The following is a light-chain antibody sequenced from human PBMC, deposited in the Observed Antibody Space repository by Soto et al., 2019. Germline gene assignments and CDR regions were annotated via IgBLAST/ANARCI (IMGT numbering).Light chain of an antibody. CDR3: QQSYTAPSIT. J-gene: IGKJ5*01. CDR2: GVS. Sequence: DIQMTQSPSSLSASVVDKVTITCLASQIISSSLNWYQQKSGKAPNLLIYGVSRLQGGVPSRFSGSGPGTDFTLSISSLQPEDFATYYCQQSYTAPSITFGQGTRLEIK. V-gene: IGKV1-39*01. CDR1: QIISSS.